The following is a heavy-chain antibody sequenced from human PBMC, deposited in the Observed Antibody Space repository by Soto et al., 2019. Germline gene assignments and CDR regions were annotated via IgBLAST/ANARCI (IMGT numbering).Heavy chain of an antibody. CDR1: GGCISSGDYY. V-gene: IGHV4-30-4*01. CDR3: ARDNILGILYGGMDV. CDR2: IYYNGST. J-gene: IGHJ6*02. Sequence: PSETLSLTCTVSGGCISSGDYYWSWIRQPPGKGLEWIGYIYYNGSTYYNPSLKSRVTISVDTSKNQFSLKLSSVTAADTAVYYCARDNILGILYGGMDVWGQGTTVT. D-gene: IGHD3-3*01.